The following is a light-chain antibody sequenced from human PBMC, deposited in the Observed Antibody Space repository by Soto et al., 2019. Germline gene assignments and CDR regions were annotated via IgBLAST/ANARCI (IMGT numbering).Light chain of an antibody. Sequence: QSVLTQPASVSGSPGQSITISCTGTTSDVGGYNYVSWFQHYPGKAPKLMIYEVSHRPSGVSNRFSGSKSGNTASLTISGLQAEDEADYYCSSYTSSSTLFVFGTGTKVTVL. V-gene: IGLV2-14*01. CDR2: EVS. CDR3: SSYTSSSTLFV. CDR1: TSDVGGYNY. J-gene: IGLJ1*01.